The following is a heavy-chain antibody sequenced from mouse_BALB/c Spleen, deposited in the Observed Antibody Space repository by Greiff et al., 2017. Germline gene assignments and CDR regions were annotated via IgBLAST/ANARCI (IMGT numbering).Heavy chain of an antibody. Sequence: EVQLPQSGPELVKPGASMKISCKASGYSFTGYTMNWVNQRHGKNLEWIGLINPYNGGTSYNQKFKGKATLTVDKSSSTAYMELLSLTSEDSAVYYCARSRTVEDPYSMDDWGQGTAVTVAA. J-gene: IGHJ4*01. CDR2: INPYNGGT. CDR1: GYSFTGYT. D-gene: IGHD1-1*01. CDR3: ARSRTVEDPYSMDD. V-gene: IGHV1-18*01.